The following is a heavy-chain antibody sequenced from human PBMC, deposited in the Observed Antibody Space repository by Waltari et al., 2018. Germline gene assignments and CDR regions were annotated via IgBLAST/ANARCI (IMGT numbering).Heavy chain of an antibody. J-gene: IGHJ6*03. Sequence: FTSYWIGWVRQMPGKGLEWMGIIYPGDSDTRYSPSFQGQVTISADKSISTAYLQWSSLKASDTAMYYCARMDGISSSFRDYYMDVWGKGTTVTVSS. D-gene: IGHD6-13*01. CDR2: IYPGDSDT. V-gene: IGHV5-51*01. CDR1: FTSYW. CDR3: ARMDGISSSFRDYYMDV.